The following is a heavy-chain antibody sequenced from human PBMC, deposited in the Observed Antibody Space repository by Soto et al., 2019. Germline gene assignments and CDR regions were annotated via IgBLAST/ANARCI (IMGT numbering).Heavy chain of an antibody. D-gene: IGHD6-25*01. Sequence: LSLTCTVSCGSISSATYYWGWIRQPPGKGLEWIGSIYYTGITYYNPSLKSRVTVSVDTSKIQFSLKLNSVTAADTAVYYCARHEVAALQFDYWGQGTLVTVSS. CDR1: CGSISSATYY. CDR2: IYYTGIT. CDR3: ARHEVAALQFDY. J-gene: IGHJ4*02. V-gene: IGHV4-39*01.